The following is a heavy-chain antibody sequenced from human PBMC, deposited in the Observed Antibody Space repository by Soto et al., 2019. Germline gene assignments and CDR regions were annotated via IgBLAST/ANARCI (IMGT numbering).Heavy chain of an antibody. J-gene: IGHJ6*02. Sequence: QVQLVQSGAEVKKPGSSVKVSCKASGGTFSSYAISWVRQAPGQGLEWMGGIIPIFGTANYAQKFQGRVTITADESTSTAYMELSSLRSEATAVYYCASSLIAAAHRYYGMDVWGQGTTVTVSS. D-gene: IGHD6-13*01. CDR1: GGTFSSYA. CDR2: IIPIFGTA. V-gene: IGHV1-69*12. CDR3: ASSLIAAAHRYYGMDV.